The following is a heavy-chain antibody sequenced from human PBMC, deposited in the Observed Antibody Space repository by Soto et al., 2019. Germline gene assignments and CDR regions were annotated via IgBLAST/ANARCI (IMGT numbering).Heavy chain of an antibody. V-gene: IGHV4-34*01. CDR1: GGSFSGYY. D-gene: IGHD6-19*01. CDR2: INHSGST. CDR3: ARGLRYSSGWFRY. J-gene: IGHJ4*02. Sequence: SSETLSLTCAVYGGSFSGYYWSWIRQPPGKGLEWIGEINHSGSTNYNPSLKSRVTISVDTSKNQFSLKLSSVTAADTAVYYCARGLRYSSGWFRYWGQGTLVTVSS.